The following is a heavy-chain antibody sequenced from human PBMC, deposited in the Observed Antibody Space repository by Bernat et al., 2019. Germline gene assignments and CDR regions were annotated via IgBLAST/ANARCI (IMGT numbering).Heavy chain of an antibody. J-gene: IGHJ2*01. CDR3: TTEAVAPGGFWYFDL. CDR1: GFTFSNAW. D-gene: IGHD6-19*01. CDR2: IKSKTDGGTT. V-gene: IGHV3-15*01. Sequence: EVQLVESGGGLVKPGGSLRLSCAASGFTFSNAWMSWVRQAPGKGLEWVGRIKSKTDGGTTDYAAPVKGRFTISSDDSKNTLYLQMNSLKTEDTAVYYCTTEAVAPGGFWYFDLWGRGTLVTVSS.